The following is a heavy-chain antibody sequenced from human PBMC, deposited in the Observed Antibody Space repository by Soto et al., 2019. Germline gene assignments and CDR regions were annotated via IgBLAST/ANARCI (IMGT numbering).Heavy chain of an antibody. CDR2: MKSKSEGETT. Sequence: LRLSCAASGFTFNNAWMGWVRQAPGQGLEWVGHMKSKSEGETTDYAAPVKGRFTISRDDSKNTVYLQMNSLTTEDTAVYYCTAQFYFDASGYSFDLWGQGTLVTVSS. V-gene: IGHV3-15*01. J-gene: IGHJ4*02. CDR1: GFTFNNAW. D-gene: IGHD3-22*01. CDR3: TAQFYFDASGYSFDL.